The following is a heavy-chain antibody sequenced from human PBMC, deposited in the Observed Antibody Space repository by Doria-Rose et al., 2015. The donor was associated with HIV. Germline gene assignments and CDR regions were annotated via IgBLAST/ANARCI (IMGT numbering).Heavy chain of an antibody. CDR2: IFSDDER. D-gene: IGHD6-13*01. V-gene: IGHV2-26*01. J-gene: IGHJ4*02. CDR3: ARIKSSRWYHKYYFDF. Sequence: ESGPVLVKPTETLTLTCTVSGVSLSSPGMGVSWIRQHPGKALEWPANIFSDDERSYKTSLKSRLTICRGTSKSQVVLTMTDMDPVDTATYYCARIKSSRWYHKYYFDFWGQGTLVIVSA. CDR1: GVSLSSPGMG.